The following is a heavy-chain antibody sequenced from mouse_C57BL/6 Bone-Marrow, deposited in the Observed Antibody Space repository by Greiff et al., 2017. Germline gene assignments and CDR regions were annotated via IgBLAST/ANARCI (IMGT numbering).Heavy chain of an antibody. CDR3: AKGLRLDY. D-gene: IGHD1-1*01. Sequence: VKLMESGPGLVQPSQSLSITCPVSGFSLTSYGVHWVRQSPGKGLEWLGVIWRGGSTDYNAAFMSRLSITKDNSKSQVFFKINSLQADDTAIYYCAKGLRLDYWGQGTTLTVSS. CDR1: GFSLTSYG. CDR2: IWRGGST. J-gene: IGHJ2*01. V-gene: IGHV2-5*01.